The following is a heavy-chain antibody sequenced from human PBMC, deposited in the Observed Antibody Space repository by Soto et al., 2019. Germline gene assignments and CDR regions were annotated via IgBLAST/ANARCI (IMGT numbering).Heavy chain of an antibody. CDR3: TTGRDDLLY. J-gene: IGHJ4*02. CDR2: IKSKTDGGTT. D-gene: IGHD1-26*01. Sequence: EVQLVESGGGLVKPGGSLRLSCAVSGFTFDKVWMNWVRQAPGKGLEWVGRIKSKTDGGTTDYAAPVKGRFTISRDDSKNMLYLQMNSLIPEDAGMYFCTTGRDDLLYWGQGTLVTCSS. CDR1: GFTFDKVW. V-gene: IGHV3-15*07.